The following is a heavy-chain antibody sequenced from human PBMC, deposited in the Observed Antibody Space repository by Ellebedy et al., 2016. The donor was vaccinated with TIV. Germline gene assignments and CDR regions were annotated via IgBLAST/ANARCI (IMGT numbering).Heavy chain of an antibody. Sequence: AASVKVSCKASGYTFTGYYMHWVRQAPGQGLEWMGWINPNSGGTNYVQKFQGRVTMTRDTAISTAYMDLSRLKSDDTAVYYCARERKLHDNYGDFVLDHWGQGSLVTVSS. V-gene: IGHV1-2*02. CDR3: ARERKLHDNYGDFVLDH. CDR2: INPNSGGT. J-gene: IGHJ4*02. CDR1: GYTFTGYY. D-gene: IGHD4-17*01.